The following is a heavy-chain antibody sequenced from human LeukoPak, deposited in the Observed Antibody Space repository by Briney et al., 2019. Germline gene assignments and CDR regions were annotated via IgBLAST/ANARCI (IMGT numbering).Heavy chain of an antibody. Sequence: GGSLRLSCAASGFTFSSYAMHWVRQAPGKGLEWVAVISYDGSYKYYADSVKGRFTISRDNAKNSLYLQMNSLRAEDTAVYYCARANDFWSGPSFQHWGQGTLVTVSS. D-gene: IGHD3-3*01. CDR2: ISYDGSYK. CDR3: ARANDFWSGPSFQH. CDR1: GFTFSSYA. V-gene: IGHV3-30*04. J-gene: IGHJ1*01.